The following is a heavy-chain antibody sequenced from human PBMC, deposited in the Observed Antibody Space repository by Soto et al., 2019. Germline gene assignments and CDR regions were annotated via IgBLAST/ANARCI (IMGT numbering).Heavy chain of an antibody. CDR3: ARDRDYDILTGYYPNDAFDI. CDR2: INAGNGNT. D-gene: IGHD3-9*01. V-gene: IGHV1-3*01. J-gene: IGHJ3*02. Sequence: ASVKVSCKASGYTFTSYAMHWVRQAPGQRLEWMGWINAGNGNTKYSQKFQGRVTITRDTSASTAYMELSSLRSEDTAVYYCARDRDYDILTGYYPNDAFDIWGQGTMVTVS. CDR1: GYTFTSYA.